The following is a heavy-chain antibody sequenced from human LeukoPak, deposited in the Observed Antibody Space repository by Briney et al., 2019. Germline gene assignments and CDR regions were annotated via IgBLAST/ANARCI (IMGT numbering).Heavy chain of an antibody. Sequence: GGSLRLSCAASGFTINSNYMTWVRQAPGKGLEWVAVIWYDGSNKYYADSVKGRFTISRDNSKNTLYLQMNSLRAEDTAVYYCAKRDWFDPWGQGTLVTVSS. CDR1: GFTINSNY. CDR2: IWYDGSNK. V-gene: IGHV3-33*06. CDR3: AKRDWFDP. J-gene: IGHJ5*02.